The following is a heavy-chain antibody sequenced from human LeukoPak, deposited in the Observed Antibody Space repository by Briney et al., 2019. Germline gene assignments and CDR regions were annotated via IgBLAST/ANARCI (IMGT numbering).Heavy chain of an antibody. D-gene: IGHD1-26*01. Sequence: GESLQISCKGSGYSFTSYWIGWVRQMPGKGLEWMGIIYPGDSDTRYSPSFQGQVTISADKSISTAYLQWSSLKASDTAMYYCARHPRIDTPQTKIPNAWRAPDYYYMDVWGKGTTVTVSS. CDR2: IYPGDSDT. CDR1: GYSFTSYW. CDR3: ARHPRIDTPQTKIPNAWRAPDYYYMDV. J-gene: IGHJ6*03. V-gene: IGHV5-51*01.